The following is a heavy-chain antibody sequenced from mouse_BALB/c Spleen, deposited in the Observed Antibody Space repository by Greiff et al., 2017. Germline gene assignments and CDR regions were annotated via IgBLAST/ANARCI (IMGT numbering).Heavy chain of an antibody. J-gene: IGHJ3*01. Sequence: VQLQQSGAELVRPGVSVKISCKGSGYTFTDYAMHWVKQSHAKSLEWIGVISTYYGDASYNQKFKGKATMTVDKSSSTAYMELARLTSEDSAIYYCAREGDYYGSSPFAYWGQGTLVTVSA. D-gene: IGHD1-1*01. CDR1: GYTFTDYA. CDR3: AREGDYYGSSPFAY. CDR2: ISTYYGDA. V-gene: IGHV1S137*01.